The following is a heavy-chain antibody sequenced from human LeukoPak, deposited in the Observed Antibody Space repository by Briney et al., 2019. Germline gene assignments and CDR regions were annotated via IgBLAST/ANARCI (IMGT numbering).Heavy chain of an antibody. D-gene: IGHD6-19*01. CDR1: GYTFTSYA. CDR3: ARDLIAVAGTYWYYYGMDV. Sequence: ASVKVSCKASGYTFTSYAMHWVRQAPGQRLEWMGWINAGNGNTKYSQKFQGRATITRDTSASTAYMELSSLRSEDTAVYYCARDLIAVAGTYWYYYGMDVWGQGTTVTVSS. V-gene: IGHV1-3*01. J-gene: IGHJ6*02. CDR2: INAGNGNT.